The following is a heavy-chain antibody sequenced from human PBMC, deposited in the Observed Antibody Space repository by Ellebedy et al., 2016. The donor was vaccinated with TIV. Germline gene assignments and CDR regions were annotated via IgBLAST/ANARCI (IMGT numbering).Heavy chain of an antibody. D-gene: IGHD4-17*01. CDR2: IIPIFGTA. J-gene: IGHJ5*02. V-gene: IGHV1-69*13. CDR1: GGTFSSYA. Sequence: ASVKVSCKASGGTFSSYAISWVRQAPGQGLEWMGGIIPIFGTANYAQKFQGRVTITADESTSTAYMELSSLRSEDTAVYYCARDHLGGSDYGDYGVRLWFDPWGQGTLVTVSS. CDR3: ARDHLGGSDYGDYGVRLWFDP.